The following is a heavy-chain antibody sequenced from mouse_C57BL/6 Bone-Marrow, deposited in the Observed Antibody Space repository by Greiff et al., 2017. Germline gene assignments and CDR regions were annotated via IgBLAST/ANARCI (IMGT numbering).Heavy chain of an antibody. Sequence: QVQLQQSGAELVRPGSSVKLSCKASGYTFTSYWMHWVKQRPIQGLEWIGNIDPSDSETHYNQKFKDKATLTVDKSSSTAYMQLSSLTSEDSAVYYCARRGYYGSSLYYFDYWGQGTTLTVSS. J-gene: IGHJ2*01. CDR1: GYTFTSYW. V-gene: IGHV1-52*01. CDR2: IDPSDSET. D-gene: IGHD1-1*01. CDR3: ARRGYYGSSLYYFDY.